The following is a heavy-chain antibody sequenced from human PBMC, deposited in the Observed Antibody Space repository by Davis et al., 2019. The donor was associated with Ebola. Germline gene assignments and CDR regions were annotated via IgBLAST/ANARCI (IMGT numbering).Heavy chain of an antibody. D-gene: IGHD5-12*01. CDR3: ARDPPQSGGYM. Sequence: GESLKISCAASGFTFSSYAMTWVRQAPGKGLEWVSTMSGSGGSTYYADSVKGRFTISRDNSKNTVYLQMNSLRPDDTAVYYCARDPPQSGGYMWGQGTLVTVSS. V-gene: IGHV3-23*01. J-gene: IGHJ4*02. CDR1: GFTFSSYA. CDR2: MSGSGGST.